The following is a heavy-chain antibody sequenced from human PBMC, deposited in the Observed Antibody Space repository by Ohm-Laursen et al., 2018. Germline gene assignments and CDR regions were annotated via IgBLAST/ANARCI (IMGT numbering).Heavy chain of an antibody. J-gene: IGHJ5*02. CDR2: ISADVRST. Sequence: SLRLSCAASGITFSNNAMSWVRQAPGKGLEWVSSISADVRSTYYADSVKGRFTISRDNSKNTLDLQMKSLRVEDTAMYYCARGWGWFDPWDQGTLVTVSS. CDR1: GITFSNNA. V-gene: IGHV3-23*01. CDR3: ARGWGWFDP. D-gene: IGHD3-16*01.